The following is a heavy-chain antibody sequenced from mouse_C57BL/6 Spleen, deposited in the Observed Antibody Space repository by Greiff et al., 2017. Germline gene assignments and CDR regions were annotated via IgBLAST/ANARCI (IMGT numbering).Heavy chain of an antibody. CDR1: GYTFTEST. CDR3: ARHEERSLTTVVATDYAMDY. D-gene: IGHD1-1*01. Sequence: VQLQQSGAELVKPGASVKLSCKASGYTFTESTIHWVKQRSGQGLEWIGWFYPGSGSIKYNEKFKDKATLTADKSSSTVYMELSRLTSEDSAVYVCARHEERSLTTVVATDYAMDYWGQGTSVTVSS. CDR2: FYPGSGSI. V-gene: IGHV1-62-2*01. J-gene: IGHJ4*01.